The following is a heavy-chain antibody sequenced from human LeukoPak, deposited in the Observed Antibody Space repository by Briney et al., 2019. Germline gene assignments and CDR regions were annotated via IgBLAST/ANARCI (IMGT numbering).Heavy chain of an antibody. CDR2: INPNSGDT. Sequence: AASVKVSCKASGFPLIDYIHWVRQDPRQGLQWMGWINPNSGDTEYAQKFQGRVTMTRDTSIRTVYMELSSLRSDDTAVYYCATADSVPAGDYHYWYMDVWGKGTTVTVSS. J-gene: IGHJ6*03. CDR3: ATADSVPAGDYHYWYMDV. D-gene: IGHD2-2*01. V-gene: IGHV1-2*02. CDR1: GFPLIDY.